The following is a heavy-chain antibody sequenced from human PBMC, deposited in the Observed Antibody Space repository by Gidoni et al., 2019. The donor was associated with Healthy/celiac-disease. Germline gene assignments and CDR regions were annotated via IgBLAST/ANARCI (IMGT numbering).Heavy chain of an antibody. CDR3: ARDRRGD. V-gene: IGHV3-30-3*01. CDR2: MSYDGSNK. CDR1: GFTFSSYA. D-gene: IGHD4-17*01. J-gene: IGHJ4*02. Sequence: QVQLVEAGGGVVQPGRFLRLSCAASGFTFSSYAMHWVRQAPGKGLEWVAVMSYDGSNKYYADSVKGRFTIARDNSKNTLYLQMNSLRAEDTAVYYCARDRRGDWGQGTLVTVSS.